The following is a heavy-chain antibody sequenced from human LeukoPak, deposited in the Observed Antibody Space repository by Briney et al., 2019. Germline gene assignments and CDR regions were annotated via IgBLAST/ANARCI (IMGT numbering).Heavy chain of an antibody. Sequence: SETLSLTCTVSGGSISSSSYYWGWIRQSPGKGLEWIGSVFSTGTTFYNPSLKSRVTISVDTSKNQFSLKLSSVTAADTAVYYCARPMYSSGWYNYWGQGTLVTVSS. J-gene: IGHJ4*02. V-gene: IGHV4-39*01. CDR2: VFSTGTT. CDR3: ARPMYSSGWYNY. D-gene: IGHD6-19*01. CDR1: GGSISSSSYY.